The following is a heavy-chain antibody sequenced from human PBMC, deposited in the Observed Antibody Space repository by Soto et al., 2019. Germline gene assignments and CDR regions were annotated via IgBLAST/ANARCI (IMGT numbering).Heavy chain of an antibody. D-gene: IGHD1-1*01. CDR2: ISHTGSP. V-gene: IGHV4-39*01. Sequence: LQLQESGPGLVKPSETLSLTCTVSGGSISNSVYFWAWMRQPPRRGLEWVGTISHTGSPRYNPYLTSRATLSVETSKNQFSLRLPSVAAADTAVFYCASHLESTTYFDYWGRGTMVTVSA. CDR3: ASHLESTTYFDY. J-gene: IGHJ4*02. CDR1: GGSISNSVYF.